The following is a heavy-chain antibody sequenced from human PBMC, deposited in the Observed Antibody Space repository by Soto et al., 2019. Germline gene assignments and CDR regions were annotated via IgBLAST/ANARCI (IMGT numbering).Heavy chain of an antibody. V-gene: IGHV4-59*01. D-gene: IGHD1-26*01. CDR1: GGSISSYY. CDR2: IYNGATT. J-gene: IGHJ4*02. CDR3: ARDDSQRPATY. Sequence: SETLSLTCLVSGGSISSYYWTWTRQPPGKGLEWIGCIYNGATTNYNPSLKSRVTISVDTSKNQFSLKLTSVTAADTAVYYCARDDSQRPATYWGQGTLVTVSS.